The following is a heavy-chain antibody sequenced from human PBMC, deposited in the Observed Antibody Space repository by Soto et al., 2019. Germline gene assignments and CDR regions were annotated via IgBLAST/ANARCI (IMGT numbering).Heavy chain of an antibody. Sequence: GGSLRLSCIASGFTSMAWARQAPGKGLEWVSSISSSGTYIYYADSVKGRSTISRDSAENSLYLQMNSLRAEDTAVYYCATEGSCANNIFFPDYWGQGTLVTVSS. CDR3: ATEGSCANNIFFPDY. D-gene: IGHD2-15*01. V-gene: IGHV3-21*01. CDR1: GFTS. CDR2: ISSSGTYI. J-gene: IGHJ4*01.